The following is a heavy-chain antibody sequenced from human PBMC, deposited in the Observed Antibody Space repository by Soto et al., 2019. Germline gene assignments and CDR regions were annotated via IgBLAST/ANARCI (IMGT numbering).Heavy chain of an antibody. D-gene: IGHD3-22*01. J-gene: IGHJ6*02. Sequence: QVQLVQSGAEVKKPGASVKVSCKASGYTFTSYAMHWVRQAPGQRLEWMGWINAGNGNTKYSQKFQGRVTITRDTSASTAYMELSSLRSEDTAVYYCARGYYYDSSGYYYGPYYYGMDVWGQGTTVTVSS. CDR1: GYTFTSYA. V-gene: IGHV1-3*01. CDR3: ARGYYYDSSGYYYGPYYYGMDV. CDR2: INAGNGNT.